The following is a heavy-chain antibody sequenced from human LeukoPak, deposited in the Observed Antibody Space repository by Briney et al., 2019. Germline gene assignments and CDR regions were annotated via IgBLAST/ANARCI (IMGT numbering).Heavy chain of an antibody. Sequence: KTSETLSLTCTVSGGSISSSSYYWGWIRQPPGKGLEWIGSIYYSGSTYYNPSLKSRVTISVDTSKNQFSLKLSSVTAADTAVYYCARRAPQHYYDSSGWGQGTLVTVSS. J-gene: IGHJ4*02. V-gene: IGHV4-39*01. CDR1: GGSISSSSYY. D-gene: IGHD3-22*01. CDR2: IYYSGST. CDR3: ARRAPQHYYDSSG.